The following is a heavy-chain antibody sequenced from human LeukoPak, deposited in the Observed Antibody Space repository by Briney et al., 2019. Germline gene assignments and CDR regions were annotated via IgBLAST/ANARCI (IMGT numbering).Heavy chain of an antibody. Sequence: SETLSLTCAVSGDSISSGGYSWTWIRQTPGKGLEWIAYIHDSGSTYYDPSLKSRLSISIDTSKNQFSPKLNSVTAADTAVYYCARVVAAAGNNWFDPWGQGTLVTVSP. J-gene: IGHJ5*02. D-gene: IGHD6-13*01. V-gene: IGHV4-30-4*07. CDR1: GDSISSGGYS. CDR2: IHDSGST. CDR3: ARVVAAAGNNWFDP.